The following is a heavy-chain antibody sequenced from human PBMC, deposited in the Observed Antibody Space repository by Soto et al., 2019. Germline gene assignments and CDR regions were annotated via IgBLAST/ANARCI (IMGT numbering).Heavy chain of an antibody. D-gene: IGHD2-8*01. CDR2: IDWDDDK. Sequence: SGPTLVNPTQTLTLTCTLSGFSLSTSGMCVSWIRQPPGKALEWLALIDWDDDKYYSTSLKTRLTISKDTSKNQVVLTMTNMEPVDTATYYCPRMPQMGYYYGMDVWGQGTTVTVSS. V-gene: IGHV2-70*01. CDR1: GFSLSTSGMC. CDR3: PRMPQMGYYYGMDV. J-gene: IGHJ6*02.